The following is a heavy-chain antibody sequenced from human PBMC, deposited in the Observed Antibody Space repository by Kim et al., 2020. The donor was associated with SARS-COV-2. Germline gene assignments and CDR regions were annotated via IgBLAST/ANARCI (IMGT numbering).Heavy chain of an antibody. CDR1: GYTFTSYG. CDR2: ISAYNGNT. CDR3: ASYSGSYYRLDAFDI. Sequence: ASVKVSCKASGYTFTSYGISWVRQAPGQGLEWMGWISAYNGNTNYAQKLQGRVTMTTDTSTSTAYMELRSLRSDDTAVYYCASYSGSYYRLDAFDIWGQGTMVTVSS. J-gene: IGHJ3*02. V-gene: IGHV1-18*01. D-gene: IGHD1-26*01.